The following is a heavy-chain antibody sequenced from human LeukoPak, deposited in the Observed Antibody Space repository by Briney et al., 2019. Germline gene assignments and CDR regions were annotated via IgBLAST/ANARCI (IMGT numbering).Heavy chain of an antibody. V-gene: IGHV3-23*01. J-gene: IGHJ4*02. Sequence: PGGSLRLSCAASGFIFSNYALAWDRQAPGKGLEWVSGISRIGGSTHYADSVKGRFTISRDNSKNTLYLQMNSLRAEDTAVYYCAKIPSAVPGRRFDYWGQGTLVTVSS. CDR2: ISRIGGST. CDR3: AKIPSAVPGRRFDY. CDR1: GFIFSNYA. D-gene: IGHD6-19*01.